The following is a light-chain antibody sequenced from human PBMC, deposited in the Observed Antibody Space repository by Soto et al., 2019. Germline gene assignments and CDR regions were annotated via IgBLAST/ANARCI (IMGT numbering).Light chain of an antibody. CDR1: QSVGSD. V-gene: IGKV3D-15*01. CDR2: GAS. CDR3: QQYHTWPIT. Sequence: EIVLTQSPATLSLSPGERATLSCRASQSVGSDLAWYQQKPGQAPRLLIYGASKRATGIPDRFSGSGSGTEFTLTISSLQSEDCAIYYCQQYHTWPITFGGGTKVDIK. J-gene: IGKJ4*01.